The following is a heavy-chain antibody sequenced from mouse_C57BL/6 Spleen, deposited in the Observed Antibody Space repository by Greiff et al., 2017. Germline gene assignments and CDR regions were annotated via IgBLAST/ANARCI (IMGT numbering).Heavy chain of an antibody. CDR1: GYTFTDYY. D-gene: IGHD1-1*01. CDR3: AIITTDAMDY. CDR2: INPNNGGT. Sequence: VQLQQSGPELVKPGASVKISCKASGYTFTDYYMNWVKQSHGKSLEWIGDINPNNGGTSYNQKFKGKATLTVDKSSSTAYMELRSLTSEDSAVYYCAIITTDAMDYWGQGTSGTVSS. V-gene: IGHV1-26*01. J-gene: IGHJ4*01.